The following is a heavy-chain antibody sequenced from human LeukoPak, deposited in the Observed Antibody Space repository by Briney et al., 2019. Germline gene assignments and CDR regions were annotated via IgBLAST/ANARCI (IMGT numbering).Heavy chain of an antibody. Sequence: SQTLSLTCAISGDSVSSNSAAWNWIRQSPSRGLEWLGRTYYRSKWYNDYAVSVKSRITINPDTSKNQFSLQLNSVTPEDTAVYYCARGFWSGYLGSYYFDYWGQGTLVTVSS. V-gene: IGHV6-1*01. CDR1: GDSVSSNSAA. D-gene: IGHD3-3*01. CDR2: TYYRSKWYN. CDR3: ARGFWSGYLGSYYFDY. J-gene: IGHJ4*02.